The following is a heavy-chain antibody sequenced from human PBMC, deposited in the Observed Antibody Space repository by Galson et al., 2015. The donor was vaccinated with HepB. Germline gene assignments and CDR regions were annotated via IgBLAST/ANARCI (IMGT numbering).Heavy chain of an antibody. D-gene: IGHD1-26*01. CDR2: SGTAGGR. CDR1: GFTFSAYG. V-gene: IGHV3-23*01. CDR3: AKTVSVVRGTLRRYFEY. Sequence: SLRLSCAAFGFTFSAYGMSWVRQAPGKGLEGVSTSGTAGGRYYADSVKGRFTISRDNSKNTVFLQMDSLRAEDTAIYYCAKTVSVVRGTLRRYFEYWGQGALVTVSS. J-gene: IGHJ4*02.